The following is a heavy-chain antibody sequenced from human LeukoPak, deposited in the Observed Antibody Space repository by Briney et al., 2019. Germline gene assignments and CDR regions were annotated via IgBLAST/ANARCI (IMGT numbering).Heavy chain of an antibody. J-gene: IGHJ2*01. CDR1: GFTFSSYA. V-gene: IGHV3-64*01. CDR3: AKEVAYGDYILGWYFDL. D-gene: IGHD4-17*01. Sequence: GGSLRLSCAASGFTFSSYAMHWVRQAPGKGLEYVSAISSNGGSTYYANSVKGRFTISRDNSKNTLYLQMNSLRAEDTAVYYCAKEVAYGDYILGWYFDLWGRGTLVTVSS. CDR2: ISSNGGST.